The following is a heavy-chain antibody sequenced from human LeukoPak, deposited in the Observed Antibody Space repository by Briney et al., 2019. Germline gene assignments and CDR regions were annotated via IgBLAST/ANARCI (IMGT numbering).Heavy chain of an antibody. J-gene: IGHJ6*03. D-gene: IGHD3-16*01. Sequence: SETLSLTCTVSGGSISSYYWSWIRQPPGKGLEWIGYIYYSGSTNYNPSLKSRVTISVDTSKNQFSLKLSSVTAADTAVYYCARFTRGEYYYMEVWGKGTTVTVSS. V-gene: IGHV4-59*01. CDR2: IYYSGST. CDR3: ARFTRGEYYYMEV. CDR1: GGSISSYY.